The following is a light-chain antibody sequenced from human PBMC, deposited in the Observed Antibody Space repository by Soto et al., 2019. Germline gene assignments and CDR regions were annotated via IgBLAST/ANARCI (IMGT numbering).Light chain of an antibody. CDR2: DAS. CDR3: QQRSNLPPT. Sequence: EIVLTQSPATLSLSPGERAALSCRASQSVRSSLAWYQQIPGQAPRLLIYDASNRATGIPARFSGSGSGTEFTLTISSLEPEDFAVYYCQQRSNLPPTFGGGTKVEIK. V-gene: IGKV3-11*01. J-gene: IGKJ4*01. CDR1: QSVRSS.